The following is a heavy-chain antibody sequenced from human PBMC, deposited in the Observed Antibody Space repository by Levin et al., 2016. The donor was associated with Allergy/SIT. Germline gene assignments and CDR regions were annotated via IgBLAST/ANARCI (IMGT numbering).Heavy chain of an antibody. V-gene: IGHV3-23*01. D-gene: IGHD6-19*01. CDR2: ISGSGGST. CDR3: AKFQTPSVADYYYYGMDV. CDR1: GFTFSSYA. Sequence: GESLKISCAASGFTFSSYAMSWVRQAPGKGLEWVSAISGSGGSTYYADSVKGRFTISRDNSKNTLYLQMNSLRAEDTAVYYCAKFQTPSVADYYYYGMDVWGQGTTVTVSS. J-gene: IGHJ6*02.